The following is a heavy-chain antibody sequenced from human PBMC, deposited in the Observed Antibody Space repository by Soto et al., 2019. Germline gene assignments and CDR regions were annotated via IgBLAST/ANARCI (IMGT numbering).Heavy chain of an antibody. J-gene: IGHJ4*02. D-gene: IGHD3-3*01. CDR1: GGSTSDKSYF. CDR3: ARGAHVGGYYYDY. Sequence: SETLSLTCSVSGGSTSDKSYFWGWVRQSPGKGLEWIGSMYYSGSSYYNPSLKSRVAISVDTSKNQFSLKLSSVTAADTAVYYCARGAHVGGYYYDYWGQGTLVTVSS. CDR2: MYYSGSS. V-gene: IGHV4-39*07.